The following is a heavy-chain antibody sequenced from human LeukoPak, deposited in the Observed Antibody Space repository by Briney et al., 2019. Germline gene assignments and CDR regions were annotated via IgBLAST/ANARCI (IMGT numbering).Heavy chain of an antibody. CDR3: ASSTQGLYSSSFRDAFDI. V-gene: IGHV5-51*01. CDR1: GYSFASFW. D-gene: IGHD6-6*01. J-gene: IGHJ3*02. CDR2: IYPGDSDT. Sequence: GESLKISCKGSGYSFASFWIGWVRQMPGKGLEWMGIIYPGDSDTRYSPSFQGQVTISADKFISTAYLQWSSLKASDTAMYYCASSTQGLYSSSFRDAFDIWGQGTMVTVSS.